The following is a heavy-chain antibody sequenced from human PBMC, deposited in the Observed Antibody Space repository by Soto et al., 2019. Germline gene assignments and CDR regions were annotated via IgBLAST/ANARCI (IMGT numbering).Heavy chain of an antibody. CDR2: SIPLFATP. V-gene: IGHV1-69*01. D-gene: IGHD3-22*01. CDR3: ARQFDHDRSGYYYAY. CDR1: GGTFNKYS. Sequence: QVQLVQSGTEVKKPGSSVKVSCKASGGTFNKYSIDWVRQAPGQGPEWVGGSIPLFATPNYAQKFQGRVTITADEVTNTGYMDLRSLTSEDTGVYYCARQFDHDRSGYYYAYWGQGTQVTVSS. J-gene: IGHJ4*02.